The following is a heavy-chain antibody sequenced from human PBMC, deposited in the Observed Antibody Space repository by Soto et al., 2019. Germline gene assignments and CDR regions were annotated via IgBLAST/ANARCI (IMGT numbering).Heavy chain of an antibody. V-gene: IGHV3-49*03. Sequence: GGSLRLSWTTSGFSFADYTLSWFRQAPGKGLEWLGFIRNKAYGGTTEYAASVKGRFSISRDDPKSIAYLQMNSLKTEDTAVYYCTRDGRYSGYPPPAFWGQGTLVTVSS. CDR2: IRNKAYGGTT. CDR3: TRDGRYSGYPPPAF. J-gene: IGHJ4*02. D-gene: IGHD5-12*01. CDR1: GFSFADYT.